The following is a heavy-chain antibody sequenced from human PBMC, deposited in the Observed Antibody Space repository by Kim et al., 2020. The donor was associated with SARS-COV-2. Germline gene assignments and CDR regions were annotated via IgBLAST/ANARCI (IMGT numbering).Heavy chain of an antibody. Sequence: ADSVKARFNSPRDNSENTLCLQRNSLRADDTAVYYCAKGGGSIRYYIDYWGQGTLVTVSS. D-gene: IGHD2-15*01. CDR3: AKGGGSIRYYIDY. V-gene: IGHV3-23*01. J-gene: IGHJ4*02.